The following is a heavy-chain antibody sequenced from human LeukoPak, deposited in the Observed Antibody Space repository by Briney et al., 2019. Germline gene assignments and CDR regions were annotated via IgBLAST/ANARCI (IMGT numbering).Heavy chain of an antibody. J-gene: IGHJ4*02. CDR2: INNSGGRT. D-gene: IGHD6-19*01. CDR1: GFTFSKYD. V-gene: IGHV3-23*01. Sequence: GGSLRLSCAASGFTFSKYDMSWVRQGPGKGPEWVSGINNSGGRTYYADSVKGRFTISRDNSKNTLYLQMNSLRAEDTAVYYCVPEEKYSSGWYYFDYWGQGTLVTVSS. CDR3: VPEEKYSSGWYYFDY.